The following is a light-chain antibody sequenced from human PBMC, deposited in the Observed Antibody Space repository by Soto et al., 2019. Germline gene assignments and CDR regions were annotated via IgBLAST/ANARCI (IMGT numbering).Light chain of an antibody. V-gene: IGKV1-5*03. CDR1: QSISSW. J-gene: IGKJ1*01. Sequence: DIQMTQSNSTLSASVGDRVTITCRASQSISSWLAWYQQKPGKAPKLLIYKASSLESGVPSRFSGSGSGTEFTLTISSLQPDDFATYYCQQYNSYSRTFGQGTKV. CDR2: KAS. CDR3: QQYNSYSRT.